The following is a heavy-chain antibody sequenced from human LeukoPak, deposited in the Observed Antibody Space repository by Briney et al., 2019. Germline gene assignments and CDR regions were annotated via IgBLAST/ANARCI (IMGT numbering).Heavy chain of an antibody. V-gene: IGHV3-74*01. J-gene: IGHJ6*03. CDR2: INSDGSST. CDR3: ARVGSHSSSWLRNYYYYMDV. CDR1: GFTFSSYW. Sequence: GGSLRLSCAASGFTFSSYWMHWVRQAPGKELVWVSRINSDGSSTSYADSVKGRFTTSRDNAKNTLYLQMNSLRAEDTAVYYCARVGSHSSSWLRNYYYYMDVWGKGTTVTVSS. D-gene: IGHD6-13*01.